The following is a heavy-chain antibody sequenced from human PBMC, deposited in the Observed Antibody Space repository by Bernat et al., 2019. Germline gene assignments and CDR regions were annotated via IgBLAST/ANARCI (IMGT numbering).Heavy chain of an antibody. Sequence: QVQLQQWGAGLLKPSETLSLTCAVYDGSLSGYYWSWIRQSPGKGLEWIGELTHSGSTNYNPSLKSRVTISVDTSKNQCSLELRSVTAADTAVYYCARSYGSGSSAWGQGTLVTVSS. CDR2: LTHSGST. D-gene: IGHD3-10*01. CDR1: DGSLSGYY. J-gene: IGHJ5*02. V-gene: IGHV4-34*01. CDR3: ARSYGSGSSA.